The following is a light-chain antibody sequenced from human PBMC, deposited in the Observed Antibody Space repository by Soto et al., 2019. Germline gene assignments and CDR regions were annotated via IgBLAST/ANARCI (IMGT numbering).Light chain of an antibody. CDR3: HQTYTTPYT. Sequence: DIQMTQSPSSLSASVGDRVTITCRASQSISTYLQWYQRRPGKAPQLLIYGASGLQSGVPSTFIGRGSGTEFTLTISSLQPEDFASYYCHQTYTTPYTFGQGTKVEIK. V-gene: IGKV1-39*01. CDR1: QSISTY. CDR2: GAS. J-gene: IGKJ2*01.